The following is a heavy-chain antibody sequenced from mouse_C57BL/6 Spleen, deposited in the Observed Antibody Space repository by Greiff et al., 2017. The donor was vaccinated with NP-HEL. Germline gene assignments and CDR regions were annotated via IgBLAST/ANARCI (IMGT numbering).Heavy chain of an antibody. CDR1: GFTFSSYG. CDR3: ARHSGTYYSNYEDAMDY. V-gene: IGHV5-6*01. CDR2: ISSGGSYT. J-gene: IGHJ4*01. Sequence: EVQVVESGGDLVKPGGSLKLSCAASGFTFSSYGMSWVRQTPDKRLEWVATISSGGSYTYYPDSVKGRFTISRDNAKNTLYLQMSSLKSEDTAMYYCARHSGTYYSNYEDAMDYWGQGTSVTVSS. D-gene: IGHD2-5*01.